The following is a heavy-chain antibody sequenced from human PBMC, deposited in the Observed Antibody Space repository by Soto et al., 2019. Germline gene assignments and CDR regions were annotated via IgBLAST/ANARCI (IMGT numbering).Heavy chain of an antibody. CDR1: GFTFSSYA. CDR2: ISGSGGST. Sequence: EVQLLESGGGLVQPGGSLRLSCAASGFTFSSYAMSWVRQAPGKGLEWVSAISGSGGSTYYADSVKGRFTISRDNSKNTLYLQMNSLRAEDTAVYYCAKTAIAARFHPGPGDDYWGQGTLVTVSS. J-gene: IGHJ4*02. V-gene: IGHV3-23*01. CDR3: AKTAIAARFHPGPGDDY. D-gene: IGHD6-6*01.